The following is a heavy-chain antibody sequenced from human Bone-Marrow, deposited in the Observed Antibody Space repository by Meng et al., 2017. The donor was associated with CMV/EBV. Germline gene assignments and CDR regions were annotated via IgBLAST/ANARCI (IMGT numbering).Heavy chain of an antibody. Sequence: GSLRLSCTVSGGSISSYYWSWIRQPPGKGLEWIGYIYYSGSTNYNPSLKSRVTISVDTSKNQFSLKLSSVTAADTAVYYCAGIAAAGTLWYYYYGMDVWGQGTTVTFSS. D-gene: IGHD6-13*01. CDR3: AGIAAAGTLWYYYYGMDV. CDR1: GGSISSYY. V-gene: IGHV4-59*01. J-gene: IGHJ6*02. CDR2: IYYSGST.